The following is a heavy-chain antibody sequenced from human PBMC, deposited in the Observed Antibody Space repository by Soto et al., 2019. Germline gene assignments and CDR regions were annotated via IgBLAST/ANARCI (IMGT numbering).Heavy chain of an antibody. CDR3: AREVADIVVVVAATTFNYYYYMDV. V-gene: IGHV1-69*04. CDR2: IIPILGIA. D-gene: IGHD2-15*01. Sequence: GASVKVSCRASGGTFSSYTISWVRQAPGQGLEWMGRIIPILGIANYAQKFQGRVTITADKSTSTAYMELSSLRSEDTAVYYCAREVADIVVVVAATTFNYYYYMDVRGKGTTVTVSS. CDR1: GGTFSSYT. J-gene: IGHJ6*03.